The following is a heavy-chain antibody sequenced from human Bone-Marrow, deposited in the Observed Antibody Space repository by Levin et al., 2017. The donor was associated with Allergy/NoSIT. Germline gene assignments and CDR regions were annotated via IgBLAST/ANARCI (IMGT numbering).Heavy chain of an antibody. V-gene: IGHV4-31*03. D-gene: IGHD4-17*01. Sequence: PSETLSLTCTVSGGSITSGTYYWTWIRQHPGKGLEYIGYIFHTGSASYNPSLESRSSMSVDTSKNQFSLKLISVTAADTAVYYCARHYGDLHYFDYWGQGALVTVSS. CDR1: GGSITSGTYY. J-gene: IGHJ4*02. CDR2: IFHTGSA. CDR3: ARHYGDLHYFDY.